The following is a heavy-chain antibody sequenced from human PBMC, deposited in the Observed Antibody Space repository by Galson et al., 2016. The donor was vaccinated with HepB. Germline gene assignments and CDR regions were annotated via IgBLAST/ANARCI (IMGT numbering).Heavy chain of an antibody. D-gene: IGHD7-27*01. Sequence: SLRLSCAGSGVTISGYWMRWVRQAPGKGLGWVANINPDGSEIYYVDSVRGRFTIFRDNVKNSVHLQMNSLRVEDTAVYYCARAGRLWGQGILVTVSS. V-gene: IGHV3-7*03. CDR1: GVTISGYW. J-gene: IGHJ4*02. CDR3: ARAGRL. CDR2: INPDGSEI.